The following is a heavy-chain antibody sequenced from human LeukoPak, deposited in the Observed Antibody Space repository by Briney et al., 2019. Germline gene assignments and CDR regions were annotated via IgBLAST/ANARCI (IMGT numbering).Heavy chain of an antibody. CDR1: GFTFSSYW. CDR3: ARGQNYYDSSGYSGPFDY. CDR2: IKQDGSEK. D-gene: IGHD3-22*01. V-gene: IGHV3-7*01. J-gene: IGHJ4*02. Sequence: PGGSLRLSCAASGFTFSSYWMSWVRQAPGKGLEWVANIKQDGSEKYYVDSVKGRFTISRDNAKNSLYLQMNSLRAEDTAVYYCARGQNYYDSSGYSGPFDYWGQGTLVTVSS.